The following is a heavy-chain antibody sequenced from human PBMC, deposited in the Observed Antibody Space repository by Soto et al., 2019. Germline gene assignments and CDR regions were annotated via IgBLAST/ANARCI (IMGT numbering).Heavy chain of an antibody. Sequence: GGSLRLSCAASGFIFRSYNMQWVRQIPGKGLEWVSGVGPAGDPSYPGSVKGRFTISRENAKNSLYLQLNNLRPGDTAVYFCVRTSGYYKFFDLWGQGTRVTVSS. CDR1: GFIFRSYN. CDR2: VGPAGDP. CDR3: VRTSGYYKFFDL. D-gene: IGHD3-22*01. J-gene: IGHJ1*01. V-gene: IGHV3-13*05.